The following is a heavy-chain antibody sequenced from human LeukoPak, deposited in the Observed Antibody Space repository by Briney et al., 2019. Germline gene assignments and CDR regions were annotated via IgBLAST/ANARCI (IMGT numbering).Heavy chain of an antibody. CDR1: GFTFSNYA. CDR3: ARRASAGIFFAY. V-gene: IGHV3-64*02. Sequence: QPGGSLRLSCAASGFTFSNYAMHWVRQAPGKGLEYVSAITSNGGNTYYADSVQGRFTISRDNSKNTLYLQMGSLRAEDMAIYFCARRASAGIFFAYWGQGILVTVSS. CDR2: ITSNGGNT. J-gene: IGHJ4*02. D-gene: IGHD3-9*01.